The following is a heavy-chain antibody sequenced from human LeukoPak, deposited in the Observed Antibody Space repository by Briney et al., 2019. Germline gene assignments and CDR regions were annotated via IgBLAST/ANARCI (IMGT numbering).Heavy chain of an antibody. Sequence: PGGSLRLSCAASNFIFGNYIMNWVRQAPGKGLVWVSRINSDGSSTTYADSVKGRFTISRDNAKNTLYLQMNSLRAEDTAVYHCARSYGSGSYTRWGQGTLVTVSS. CDR2: INSDGSST. D-gene: IGHD3-10*01. CDR3: ARSYGSGSYTR. J-gene: IGHJ4*02. V-gene: IGHV3-74*01. CDR1: NFIFGNYI.